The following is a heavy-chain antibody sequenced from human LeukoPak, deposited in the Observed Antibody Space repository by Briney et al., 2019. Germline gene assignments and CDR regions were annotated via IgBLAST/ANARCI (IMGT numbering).Heavy chain of an antibody. J-gene: IGHJ4*02. V-gene: IGHV4-59*01. Sequence: SETLSLTCTVSGGSISSYYWSWIRQPPGKGLEWIGYIYYSGSPNYNPSLKSRVTISVDTSKNQFSLKLSSVTAADTAVYYCARFRGLNYYDSSGYYYLDYWGQGTLVTVSS. CDR3: ARFRGLNYYDSSGYYYLDY. CDR1: GGSISSYY. CDR2: IYYSGSP. D-gene: IGHD3-22*01.